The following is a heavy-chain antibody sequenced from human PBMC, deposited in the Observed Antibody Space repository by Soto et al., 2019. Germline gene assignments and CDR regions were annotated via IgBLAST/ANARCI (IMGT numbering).Heavy chain of an antibody. CDR2: IDASTGRT. V-gene: IGHV3-23*01. J-gene: IGHJ4*02. CDR1: GFAFSGYP. Sequence: EVQLLESGGGLVQPGGSLRLSCAASGFAFSGYPMSWVRQTPGKGLEWVSGIDASTGRTYFADSVEGRFTISRDNSKNTLYLQMNSLRVADTAIYYCANEDSSGWYRSFDYWGQGTLVTVSS. D-gene: IGHD6-19*01. CDR3: ANEDSSGWYRSFDY.